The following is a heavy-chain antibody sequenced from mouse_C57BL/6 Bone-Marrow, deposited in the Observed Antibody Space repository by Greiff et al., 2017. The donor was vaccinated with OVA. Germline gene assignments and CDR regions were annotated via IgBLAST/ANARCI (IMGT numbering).Heavy chain of an antibody. CDR1: GYSITSGYD. V-gene: IGHV3-1*01. D-gene: IGHD1-1*01. Sequence: EVMLVESGPGMVKPSQSLSLTCTVTGYSITSGYDWHWIRHFPGNKLEWMGYISYSGSTNYNPSLKSRISITHDTSKNHFFLKLNSVTTEDTATYYCAREREYYGFDYWGQGTTLTVSS. J-gene: IGHJ2*01. CDR2: ISYSGST. CDR3: AREREYYGFDY.